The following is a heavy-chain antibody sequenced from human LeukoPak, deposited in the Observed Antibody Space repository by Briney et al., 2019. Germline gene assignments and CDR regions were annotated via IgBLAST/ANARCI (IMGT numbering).Heavy chain of an antibody. J-gene: IGHJ4*02. D-gene: IGHD3-22*01. CDR2: ISSSSSYI. Sequence: GGSLRLSCAASGFTFSLYSMNWVRQAPGKGLEWVSSISSSSSYIYYADSVKGRFTISRDNAKNSLYLQMNSLRAEDTAVYYCARDGDYYDSSGFVDYWGQGTLVTVSS. CDR1: GFTFSLYS. V-gene: IGHV3-21*01. CDR3: ARDGDYYDSSGFVDY.